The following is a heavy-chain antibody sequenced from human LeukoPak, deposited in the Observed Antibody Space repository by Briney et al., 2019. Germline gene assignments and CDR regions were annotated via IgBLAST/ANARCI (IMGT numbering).Heavy chain of an antibody. J-gene: IGHJ5*02. CDR3: ARDLDNIGGTRGAKSGFDP. Sequence: GGSMRLSCAASGFTFGDYYMSWIRQAPGKGLEWVSYISSSGSTIYYADSVKGRFTISRDNAKNSLYLQMNSLRAEDTAVDYCARDLDNIGGTRGAKSGFDPWGQGTLVAVSS. CDR1: GFTFGDYY. CDR2: ISSSGSTI. V-gene: IGHV3-11*04. D-gene: IGHD5-12*01.